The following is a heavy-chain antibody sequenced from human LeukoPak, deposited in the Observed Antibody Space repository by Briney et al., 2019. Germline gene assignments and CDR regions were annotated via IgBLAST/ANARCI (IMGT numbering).Heavy chain of an antibody. CDR1: GYTFTNYD. D-gene: IGHD3-10*01. Sequence: ASVKVSCKASGYTFTNYDINWVRQATGQGLEWMGYKNPNSGSSAYAQKFQGRVTITRNTSISTAYMELSSLRSEDTAVYCCARFYYGSGSYYAFDIWGQGTMVTVSS. J-gene: IGHJ3*02. CDR3: ARFYYGSGSYYAFDI. CDR2: KNPNSGSS. V-gene: IGHV1-8*01.